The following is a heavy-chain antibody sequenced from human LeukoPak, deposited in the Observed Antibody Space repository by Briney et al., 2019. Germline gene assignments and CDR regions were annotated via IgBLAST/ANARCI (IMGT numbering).Heavy chain of an antibody. J-gene: IGHJ4*02. V-gene: IGHV1-2*02. Sequence: ASVKVSCKASGYTFTSYGISWVRQAPGQGLEWMGWINPNSGGTNYAQKFQGRVTMTRDTSISTAYMELSRLRSDDTAVYYCARGIVGAPMGLDYWGQGTLVTVSS. CDR1: GYTFTSYG. CDR3: ARGIVGAPMGLDY. CDR2: INPNSGGT. D-gene: IGHD1-26*01.